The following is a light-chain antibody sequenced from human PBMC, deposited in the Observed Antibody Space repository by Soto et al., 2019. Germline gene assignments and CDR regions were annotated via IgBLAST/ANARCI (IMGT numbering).Light chain of an antibody. J-gene: IGLJ2*01. CDR1: SSDVGSYDL. Sequence: QSALTQPASVSGSPGQSITVSCTGTSSDVGSYDLVSWYQQHPGRAPKLLSYEGSKQPSGVSNRFSGAKSGKTASLTISGLQAEDEADYYCCSYAGSSTWVFGGGTQLTVL. CDR3: CSYAGSSTWV. CDR2: EGS. V-gene: IGLV2-23*01.